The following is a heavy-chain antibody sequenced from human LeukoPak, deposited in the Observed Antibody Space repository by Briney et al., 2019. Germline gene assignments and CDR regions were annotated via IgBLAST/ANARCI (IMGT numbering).Heavy chain of an antibody. Sequence: GGSLRLSCAASGLTFTNAWMTWVRQAPGKGLEWVGRIKSKVNGETTDYGAPVKGRFTISRDDSKNMLYLQMNSLKSEDTAMYYCTKDLPFTRGGVIVYWGQGTLVTVSS. CDR1: GLTFTNAW. J-gene: IGHJ4*02. D-gene: IGHD3-16*01. V-gene: IGHV3-15*01. CDR2: IKSKVNGETT. CDR3: TKDLPFTRGGVIVY.